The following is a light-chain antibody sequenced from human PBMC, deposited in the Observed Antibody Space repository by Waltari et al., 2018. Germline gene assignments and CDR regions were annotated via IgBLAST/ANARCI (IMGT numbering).Light chain of an antibody. V-gene: IGKV3-20*01. CDR1: QSVTRA. Sequence: EIVLTQSPGTLSLSPGARATLSCRTSQSVTRALAWYQQKPGQAPRPRSYGASNRAAGIPDRFSGSGSGTDFSLTISSLEPEDFAVYYCQHYLRLPVTFGQGTKVEVK. CDR3: QHYLRLPVT. CDR2: GAS. J-gene: IGKJ1*01.